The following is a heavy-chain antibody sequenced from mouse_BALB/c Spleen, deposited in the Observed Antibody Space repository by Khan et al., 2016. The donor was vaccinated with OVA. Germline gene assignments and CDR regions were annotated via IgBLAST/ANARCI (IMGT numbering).Heavy chain of an antibody. V-gene: IGHV5-6*01. CDR3: TRLAYYYDSEGFAY. CDR1: GFTFSTYG. CDR2: VSTGGSYT. J-gene: IGHJ3*01. D-gene: IGHD1-1*01. Sequence: EVELVESGGDLVKPGGSLKLSCAASGFTFSTYGMSRVRQAPDKRLEWVATVSTGGSYTYYPDSVKGRFTFSRDNAKNTLYLQMSGLRSEDTAMFYCTRLAYYYDSEGFAYWGQGTLVTVSA.